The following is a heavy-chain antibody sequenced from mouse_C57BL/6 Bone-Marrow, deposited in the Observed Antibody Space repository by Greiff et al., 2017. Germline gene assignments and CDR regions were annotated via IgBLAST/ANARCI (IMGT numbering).Heavy chain of an antibody. Sequence: EVKLVESGAGLVKPGGSLKLSCAASGFTFSSYAMSWVRQTPEKRLEWVAYISSGGDYIYYADTVKGRFTISRDNARNTLYLQMSSLKSEDTAMYYYTREERDYYGAMDYWGQGTSVTVSS. V-gene: IGHV5-9-1*02. CDR3: TREERDYYGAMDY. D-gene: IGHD1-1*01. J-gene: IGHJ4*01. CDR2: ISSGGDYI. CDR1: GFTFSSYA.